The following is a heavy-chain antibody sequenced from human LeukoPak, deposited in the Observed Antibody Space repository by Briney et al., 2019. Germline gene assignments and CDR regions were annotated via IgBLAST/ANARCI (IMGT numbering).Heavy chain of an antibody. J-gene: IGHJ4*02. CDR3: ARASDSSWPFEN. CDR1: GYSFSNYG. D-gene: IGHD6-13*01. CDR2: ISAKNSNT. Sequence: ASVTVSCKTSGYSFSNYGIVWVRQAPGKGLEWMGWISAKNSNTKNSQKVQGRVTMTTDSSTNIAYLELRSLRSDDTAVYYCARASDSSWPFENWGQGTRVTVCS. V-gene: IGHV1-18*01.